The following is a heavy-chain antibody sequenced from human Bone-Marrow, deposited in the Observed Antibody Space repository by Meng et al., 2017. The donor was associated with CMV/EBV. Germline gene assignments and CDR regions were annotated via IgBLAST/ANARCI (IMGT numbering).Heavy chain of an antibody. CDR1: GFTFSSYW. CDR3: AVRGADCDYGMDV. V-gene: IGHV3-74*01. J-gene: IGHJ6*02. CDR2: INSDGSST. Sequence: GESLKISCAASGFTFSSYWMHWVRQAPGKGLVWVSRINSDGSSTSYADSVKGRFTISRDNAKNTLYLQMNSLRAEDTAVYYCAVRGADCDYGMDVWGQGTTVTVSS. D-gene: IGHD2-21*02.